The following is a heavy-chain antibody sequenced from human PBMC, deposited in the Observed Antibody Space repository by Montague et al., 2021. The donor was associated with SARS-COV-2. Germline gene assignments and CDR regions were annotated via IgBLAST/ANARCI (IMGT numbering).Heavy chain of an antibody. CDR1: GFSLSTSGMC. CDR2: IDWDDDK. Sequence: PALVIPTQTLTLTCTFSGFSLSTSGMCVSWIRQPPGKALEWLARIDWDDDKYYSTSLKTRLTISKDTSKNQVVLTMTNMDPVDTATYYCARVAVAGFPQFDPWGQGTLVTVSS. D-gene: IGHD6-19*01. J-gene: IGHJ5*02. CDR3: ARVAVAGFPQFDP. V-gene: IGHV2-70*11.